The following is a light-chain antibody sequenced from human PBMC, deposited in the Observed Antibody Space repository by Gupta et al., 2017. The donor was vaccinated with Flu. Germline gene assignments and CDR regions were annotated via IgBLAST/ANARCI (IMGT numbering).Light chain of an antibody. CDR1: QSISRY. V-gene: IGKV1-5*03. Sequence: DIQMTQSPSTLSASVGDRVTITCRASQSISRYLAWYQQKPEKAPKLLIYRASTLESGVPSRFSGSGSGTEFTLTISGLQPDDFATYYCQQYNYFSWTFGQGTKVEIK. CDR3: QQYNYFSWT. J-gene: IGKJ1*01. CDR2: RAS.